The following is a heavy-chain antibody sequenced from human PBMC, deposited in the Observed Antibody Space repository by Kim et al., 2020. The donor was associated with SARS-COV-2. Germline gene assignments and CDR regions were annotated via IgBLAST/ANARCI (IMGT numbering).Heavy chain of an antibody. CDR3: ARLAKLTVTAYWYFDL. CDR1: RFTFSDYW. CDR2: IKQDGSEK. J-gene: IGHJ2*01. V-gene: IGHV3-7*01. Sequence: GGSLRLSCAASRFTFSDYWMTWVRQAPGKGLEWVANIKQDGSEKSYVDSVRGRFTISRDNAYNSMYLQIDNLRAEDTAVYYCARLAKLTVTAYWYFDLWGRGTLVTVSS. D-gene: IGHD4-4*01.